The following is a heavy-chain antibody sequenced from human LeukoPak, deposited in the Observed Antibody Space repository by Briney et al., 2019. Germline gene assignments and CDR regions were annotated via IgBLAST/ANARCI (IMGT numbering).Heavy chain of an antibody. CDR3: AREYDYYYGSGEFDY. D-gene: IGHD3-10*01. CDR2: IYTSGST. CDR1: GGSISSYY. J-gene: IGHJ4*02. Sequence: SETLSLTCTVSGGSISSYYWSWIRQPTGKGLEWIGRIYTSGSTNYNPSLKSRVTMSVVTSKNQFSLKLSSVTAADTAVYYCAREYDYYYGSGEFDYWGQGTLVTVSS. V-gene: IGHV4-4*07.